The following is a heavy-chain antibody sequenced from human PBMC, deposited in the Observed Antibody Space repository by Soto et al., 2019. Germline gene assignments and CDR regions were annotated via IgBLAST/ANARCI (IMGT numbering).Heavy chain of an antibody. CDR2: ISSSSSYT. CDR1: GFTFSDYY. CDR3: ARVSERGYGTDRALNY. Sequence: QVQLVESGGGLVKPGGSLRLSCAASGFTFSDYYMSWIRQAPGKGLEWVSYISSSSSYTNYADSVKGRFTISRDNAKKSLYLQMNSLRAEDTAVYYCARVSERGYGTDRALNYWGQGTLVTVSS. J-gene: IGHJ4*02. V-gene: IGHV3-11*05. D-gene: IGHD5-18*01.